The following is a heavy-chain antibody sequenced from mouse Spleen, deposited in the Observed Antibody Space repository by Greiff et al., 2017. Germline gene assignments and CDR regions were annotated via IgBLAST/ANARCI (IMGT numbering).Heavy chain of an antibody. J-gene: IGHJ4*01. Sequence: EVKLEESGGGLVKPGGSLKLSCAASGFTFSSYAMSWVRQTPEKRLEWVATISSGGSYTYYPDSVKGRFTISRDNAKNTLYLQMSSLRSEDTAIYYCERHGYGSSHYYAMDYWGQGTSVTVSA. CDR2: ISSGGSYT. D-gene: IGHD1-1*01. V-gene: IGHV5-9-3*01. CDR1: GFTFSSYA. CDR3: ERHGYGSSHYYAMDY.